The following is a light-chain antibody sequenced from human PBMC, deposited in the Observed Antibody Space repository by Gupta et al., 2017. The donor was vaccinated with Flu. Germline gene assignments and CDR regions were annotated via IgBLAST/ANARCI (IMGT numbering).Light chain of an antibody. V-gene: IGKV1-33*01. CDR1: QDISNY. CDR3: QQYDNLPPGVT. CDR2: DAS. J-gene: IGKJ3*01. Sequence: DIQMTQSPSSLSASVGDRVTITCQASQDISNYLNWYQQKPGKAPKLLIYDASNLETGVPSRFSGSGSGTDFTFTISSLQPEDIETYYCQQYDNLPPGVTFGPGTKVDIK.